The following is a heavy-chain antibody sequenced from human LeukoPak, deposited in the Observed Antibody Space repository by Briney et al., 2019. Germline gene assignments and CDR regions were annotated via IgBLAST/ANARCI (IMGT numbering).Heavy chain of an antibody. CDR2: IKSKTDGGTT. J-gene: IGHJ4*02. V-gene: IGHV3-15*01. D-gene: IGHD3-10*01. CDR1: GFTFSDYE. Sequence: GGSLRLSCAASGFTFSDYEMNWVRQAPGKGLEWVGRIKSKTDGGTTDYAAPVKGRFTISRDDSKNTLYLQMNSLKTEDTAVYYCTTTMVRGVPNDDYWGQGTLVTVSS. CDR3: TTTMVRGVPNDDY.